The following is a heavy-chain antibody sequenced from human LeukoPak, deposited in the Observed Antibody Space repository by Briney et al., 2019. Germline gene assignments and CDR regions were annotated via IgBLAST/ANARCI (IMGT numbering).Heavy chain of an antibody. Sequence: SVKVSCKASGGTFSSYAISWVRQAPGQGLEWMGGIIPTFGTANYAQKFQGRVTITTDESTSTAYMELSSLRSEDTAVHYCATSITIFGVVILSFDYWGQGTLVTVSS. CDR1: GGTFSSYA. D-gene: IGHD3-3*01. CDR2: IIPTFGTA. V-gene: IGHV1-69*05. J-gene: IGHJ4*02. CDR3: ATSITIFGVVILSFDY.